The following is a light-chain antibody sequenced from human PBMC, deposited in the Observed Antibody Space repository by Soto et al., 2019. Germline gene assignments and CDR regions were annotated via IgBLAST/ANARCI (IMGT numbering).Light chain of an antibody. CDR1: QSVSIN. V-gene: IGKV3-15*01. J-gene: IGKJ1*01. CDR2: GAS. Sequence: EVVMTQSPATLSVSPGERATLSCRASQSVSINLACYQQKPGQAPRLLIYGASTRATGIPARFSGSGSGTEFTLTISSLQSEDFAVYYCQHYNNWPPWTFGQGNKVEIK. CDR3: QHYNNWPPWT.